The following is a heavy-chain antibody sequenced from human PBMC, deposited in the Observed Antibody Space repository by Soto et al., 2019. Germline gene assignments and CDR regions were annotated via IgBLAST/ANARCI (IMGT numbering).Heavy chain of an antibody. Sequence: GALRLSCAASGFTFNSYVMTWVRQAPGEGLEWVSSISRSGRGSAYYADSVKGRFTISRDNSENTLFLQMNNLRDEDTALYYCARGRYLDSSDYWVANLPFDHWGLGTLVTVSS. CDR3: ARGRYLDSSDYWVANLPFDH. CDR2: ISRSGRGSA. V-gene: IGHV3-23*01. D-gene: IGHD3-22*01. J-gene: IGHJ4*02. CDR1: GFTFNSYV.